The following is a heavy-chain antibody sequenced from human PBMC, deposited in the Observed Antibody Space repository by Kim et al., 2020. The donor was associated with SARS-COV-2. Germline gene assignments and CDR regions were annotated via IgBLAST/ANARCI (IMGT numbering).Heavy chain of an antibody. V-gene: IGHV3-30-3*01. CDR2: ISYNADFK. Sequence: GGSLRLSCAASGFTFYKYAMNWVRQAPGKGLEWVAVISYNADFKHHRDSVQGRFTISRDNSRNTLYLQMNSLRLEDTAVYYCVRDAYGQAVAGDFGYWGQGTLVTVSS. CDR1: GFTFYKYA. J-gene: IGHJ4*02. D-gene: IGHD6-19*01. CDR3: VRDAYGQAVAGDFGY.